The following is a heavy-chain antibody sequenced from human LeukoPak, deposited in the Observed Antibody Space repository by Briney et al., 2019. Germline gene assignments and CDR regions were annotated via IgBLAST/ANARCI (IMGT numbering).Heavy chain of an antibody. V-gene: IGHV3-66*01. Sequence: GGSLRLSCAASGFTVSSNYMSWVRQAPGKGLEWVSVIYSGGSTYYADSVKGRFTISGDNSKNTLYLQMNSLRAEDTAVYYCARGPTAMGLDGYYYYYGMDVWGQGTTVTVSS. CDR1: GFTVSSNY. CDR2: IYSGGST. D-gene: IGHD5-18*01. J-gene: IGHJ6*02. CDR3: ARGPTAMGLDGYYYYYGMDV.